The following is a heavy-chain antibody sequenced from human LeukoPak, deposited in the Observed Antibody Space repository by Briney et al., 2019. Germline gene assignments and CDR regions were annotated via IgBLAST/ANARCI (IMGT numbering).Heavy chain of an antibody. CDR3: ARDPGPYCGGDCYYFDY. CDR1: GFTSSSYG. CDR2: IWYDGSDK. V-gene: IGHV3-33*01. Sequence: GGSLRLSCAASGFTSSSYGMHWVRQAPGKGLEWVAVIWYDGSDKNYADSVKGRFTISRDNSKNTLYLHMNSLRAEDTAVYYCARDPGPYCGGDCYYFDYWGQGTLVTVSS. D-gene: IGHD2-21*02. J-gene: IGHJ4*02.